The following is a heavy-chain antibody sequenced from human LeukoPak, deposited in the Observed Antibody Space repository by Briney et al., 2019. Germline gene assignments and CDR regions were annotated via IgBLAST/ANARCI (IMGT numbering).Heavy chain of an antibody. J-gene: IGHJ4*02. D-gene: IGHD3-10*01. CDR3: ARALTYYYGSGSPAKNDY. CDR1: GYTFTSYG. V-gene: IGHV1-18*01. Sequence: ASVKVSRKASGYTFTSYGISWVRQAPGQGLEWMGWISAYNGNTNYAQKLQGRVTMTTDTSTSTAYMELRSLRSDDTAVYYCARALTYYYGSGSPAKNDYWGQGTLVTVSS. CDR2: ISAYNGNT.